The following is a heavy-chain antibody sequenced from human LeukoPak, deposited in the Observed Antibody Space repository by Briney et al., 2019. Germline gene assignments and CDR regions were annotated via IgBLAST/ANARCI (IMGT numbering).Heavy chain of an antibody. Sequence: SETLSLTCTVSGGSISSYYWSWIRQPPGKGLEWIGYIYCSGSTNYNPSLKSRVTISVDTSKNQFSLKLSSVTSADTAVYYCASVKYVYHSACYFDYWGQGTLVTVSS. CDR1: GGSISSYY. J-gene: IGHJ4*02. CDR2: IYCSGST. D-gene: IGHD3-10*02. V-gene: IGHV4-59*01. CDR3: ASVKYVYHSACYFDY.